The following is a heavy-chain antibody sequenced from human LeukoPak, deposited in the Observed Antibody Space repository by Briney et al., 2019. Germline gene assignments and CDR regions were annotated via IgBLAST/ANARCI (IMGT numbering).Heavy chain of an antibody. Sequence: GGSLRLSCAASGFTFSSYAMHWVRQAPGKGLEWVAVISYDGSNKYYADSVKGRFTISRDNSKNTLYLQMNSLRAEDTAVYYCARVHLGDGYNLQPYYFDYWGQGTLVTVSS. CDR2: ISYDGSNK. CDR1: GFTFSSYA. V-gene: IGHV3-30*04. J-gene: IGHJ4*02. D-gene: IGHD5-24*01. CDR3: ARVHLGDGYNLQPYYFDY.